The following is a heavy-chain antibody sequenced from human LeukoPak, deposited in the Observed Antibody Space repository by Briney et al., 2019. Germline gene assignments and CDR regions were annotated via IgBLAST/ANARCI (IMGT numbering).Heavy chain of an antibody. CDR2: ISYDARNK. D-gene: IGHD5-12*01. CDR3: ARGTTDIVAYISDAFDI. CDR1: GFTFSAFA. Sequence: PGGSLRLSCAASGFTFSAFAMHWVRQAPGTGLEWVAAISYDARNKYYAVSVRGRFTISRDNSRNTLFLQLNSLKAEDTAVYFCARGTTDIVAYISDAFDIWGQGSVVTVSS. V-gene: IGHV3-30*04. J-gene: IGHJ3*02.